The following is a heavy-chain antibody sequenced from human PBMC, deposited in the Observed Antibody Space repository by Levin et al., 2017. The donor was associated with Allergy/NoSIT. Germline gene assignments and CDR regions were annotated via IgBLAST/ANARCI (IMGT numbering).Heavy chain of an antibody. Sequence: GGSLRLSCTASGFTFSKYAMSWVRQAPGKGLQWVSGISASGGNTYYADSVKGRFTISRDTSKKTLYLQMNSLRAEDTALYYCGKDPNGDYVGAFDSWGQGTMVTV. D-gene: IGHD4-17*01. V-gene: IGHV3-23*01. J-gene: IGHJ3*02. CDR2: ISASGGNT. CDR1: GFTFSKYA. CDR3: GKDPNGDYVGAFDS.